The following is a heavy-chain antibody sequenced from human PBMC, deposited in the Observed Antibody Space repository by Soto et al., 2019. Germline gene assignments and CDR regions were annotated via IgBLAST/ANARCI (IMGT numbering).Heavy chain of an antibody. J-gene: IGHJ4*02. CDR1: GFTSGGLT. CDR3: ARDGLTFGGD. Sequence: EVHLVEAGGGRAKPGESLPPPWAAPGFTSGGLTLNWVRRAPGKGLEWVSSISSSSAYIYYAESVKGRFTISRDNARSTLYLQMNSLRLDDTAVYFCARDGLTFGGDWGQGTLVAVSS. CDR2: ISSSSAYI. V-gene: IGHV3-21*06. D-gene: IGHD3-16*01.